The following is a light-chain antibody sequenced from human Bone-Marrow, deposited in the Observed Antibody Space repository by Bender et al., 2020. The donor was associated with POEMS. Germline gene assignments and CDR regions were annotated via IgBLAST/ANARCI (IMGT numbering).Light chain of an antibody. CDR3: SSYSGSNSVL. CDR2: DVS. V-gene: IGLV2-8*01. CDR1: SSDVGGFDY. J-gene: IGLJ2*01. Sequence: QSALTQPPSASGSPGQSLTISCTRTSSDVGGFDYVSWYQQHPGKAPKLMIYDVSKRPSGVPDRFSGSKSGNTASLTVSGLQAEDEAEYYCSSYSGSNSVLFGAGTKLTVL.